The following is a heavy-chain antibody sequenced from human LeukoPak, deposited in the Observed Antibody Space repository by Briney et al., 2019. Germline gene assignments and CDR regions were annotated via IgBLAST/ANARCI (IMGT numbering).Heavy chain of an antibody. CDR2: ISGSGGST. Sequence: QSGGSLRLSCAASGFTFSSYAMSWVRQAPGKGLEWVSAISGSGGSTYYADSVKGRFTISRDNSKNTLYLQMNSLRAEDTAVYYCAKDKGIVVVMFHFDYWGQGTLVTVSS. V-gene: IGHV3-23*01. D-gene: IGHD3-22*01. CDR1: GFTFSSYA. CDR3: AKDKGIVVVMFHFDY. J-gene: IGHJ4*02.